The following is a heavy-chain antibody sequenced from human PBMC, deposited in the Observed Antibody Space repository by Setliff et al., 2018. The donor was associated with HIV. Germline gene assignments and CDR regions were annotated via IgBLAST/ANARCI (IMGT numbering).Heavy chain of an antibody. D-gene: IGHD3-10*01. Sequence: GSLRLSCAASGFTVSTYYMSWVRQAPGKGLEWVSTIYSDGSTYHADSVNGRFTLSRDISENALYLQIDSLRPEDTAVYYCARLRLYNSALDYWGQGTLVTAPQ. CDR3: ARLRLYNSALDY. CDR2: IYSDGST. V-gene: IGHV3-66*02. CDR1: GFTVSTYY. J-gene: IGHJ4*02.